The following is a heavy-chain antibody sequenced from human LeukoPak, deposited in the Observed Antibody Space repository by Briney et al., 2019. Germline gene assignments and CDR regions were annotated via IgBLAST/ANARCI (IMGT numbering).Heavy chain of an antibody. Sequence: GGSLRLSCAASGFTFSSYAMSWVRQAPGKGLECDSAISGSGGSTYYADSVKGRFTISRDNSKNTLYLQMNSLRAEDTAVYYCAKDRGGYSYGFPRYYFDYWGQGTLVTVSS. J-gene: IGHJ4*02. CDR2: ISGSGGST. CDR3: AKDRGGYSYGFPRYYFDY. V-gene: IGHV3-23*01. CDR1: GFTFSSYA. D-gene: IGHD5-18*01.